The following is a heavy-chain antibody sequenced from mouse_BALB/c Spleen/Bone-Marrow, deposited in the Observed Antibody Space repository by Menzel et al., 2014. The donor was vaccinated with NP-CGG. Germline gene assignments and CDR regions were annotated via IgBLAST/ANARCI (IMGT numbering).Heavy chain of an antibody. CDR1: GFTFSSFG. V-gene: IGHV5-17*02. Sequence: EVKLMESGGGLAQPGGSRKLSCAASGFTFSSFGMHWVRQSPEKGLEWVAYISSGSSTIYYADTVKGRFTISRDNPKNTLFLQMSSLRSEDTAMYYCAIEGFCDYCGQGTTLTVSS. D-gene: IGHD6-1*01. J-gene: IGHJ2*01. CDR3: AIEGFCDY. CDR2: ISSGSSTI.